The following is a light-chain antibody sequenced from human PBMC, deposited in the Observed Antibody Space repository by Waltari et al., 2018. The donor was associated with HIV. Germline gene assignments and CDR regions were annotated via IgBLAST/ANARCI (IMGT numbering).Light chain of an antibody. CDR1: QDINNY. J-gene: IGKJ2*01. CDR3: QQYNLPYT. Sequence: DIQMTQSPSSLSASVGDRVTITCQASQDINNYLNWYQHKPGKAPKPLVYDISNLETGVPSRFSGSGSETNFTFTISSLQPDDFATYYCQQYNLPYTFGQGTKLEIK. CDR2: DIS. V-gene: IGKV1-33*01.